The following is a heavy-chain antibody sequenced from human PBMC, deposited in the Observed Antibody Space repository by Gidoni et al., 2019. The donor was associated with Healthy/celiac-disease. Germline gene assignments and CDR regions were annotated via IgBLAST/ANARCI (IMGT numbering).Heavy chain of an antibody. Sequence: EAQLVQSGAEVKKPGESLKLSCKGSGYSFTIYWIGWVRQMPGKGLEWMGIIYPGDSDTRYSPSFQGQVTISADKSISTAYLQWSSLKASDTAMYYCARPMRMITFGGVIVDAFDIWGQGTMVTVSS. J-gene: IGHJ3*02. CDR2: IYPGDSDT. V-gene: IGHV5-51*01. D-gene: IGHD3-16*02. CDR3: ARPMRMITFGGVIVDAFDI. CDR1: GYSFTIYW.